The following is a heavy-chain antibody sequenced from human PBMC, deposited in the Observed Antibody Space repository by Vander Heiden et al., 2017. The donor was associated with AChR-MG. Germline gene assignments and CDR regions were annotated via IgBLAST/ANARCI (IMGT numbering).Heavy chain of an antibody. Sequence: QVQLQESGPGLVKPSETLSLTCTVSGSSISSYYWSWIRQPPGKGLEWIGYIYYSGSTNYTPSLKSRVTISVDTSKNQFSLKLSSVTAADTAVYYCARLYSPNWNDYYYYYGMDVWGQGTTVTVSS. CDR2: IYYSGST. CDR3: ARLYSPNWNDYYYYYGMDV. J-gene: IGHJ6*02. D-gene: IGHD1-1*01. CDR1: GSSISSYY. V-gene: IGHV4-59*08.